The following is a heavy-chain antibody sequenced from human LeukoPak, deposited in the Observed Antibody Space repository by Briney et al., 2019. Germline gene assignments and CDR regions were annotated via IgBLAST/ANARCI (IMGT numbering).Heavy chain of an antibody. J-gene: IGHJ4*02. CDR2: IYTSGST. CDR1: GGSISSGSYY. Sequence: SETLSLTCTVSGGSISSGSYYWSWIRQPAGKGLEWIGRIYTSGSTNYNPSLKSRVIISVDTSKNQFSLKLSSVTAADTAVYYCARGWSGYDFRDYFDYWGQGTLVTVSS. V-gene: IGHV4-61*02. CDR3: ARGWSGYDFRDYFDY. D-gene: IGHD3-3*01.